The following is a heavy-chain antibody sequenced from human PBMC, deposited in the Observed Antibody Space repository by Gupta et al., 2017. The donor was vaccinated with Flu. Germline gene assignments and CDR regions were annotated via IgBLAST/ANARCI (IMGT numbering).Heavy chain of an antibody. CDR1: GASISSSSFY. Sequence: QLQLQESGPGLLKPSQTLSLTCTVSGASISSSSFYWGWIRQPPGKGPEWIANIYYSGRTYYNPSLKSRVTISADTSKNQFSLNLSSVTAADTAVYYCARALAYESSGYDHLNYFDYWGQGTLVTVSS. V-gene: IGHV4-39*01. CDR3: ARALAYESSGYDHLNYFDY. D-gene: IGHD3-22*01. CDR2: IYYSGRT. J-gene: IGHJ4*02.